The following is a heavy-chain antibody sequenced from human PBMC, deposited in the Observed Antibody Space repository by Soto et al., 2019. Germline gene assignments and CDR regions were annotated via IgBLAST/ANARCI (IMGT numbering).Heavy chain of an antibody. V-gene: IGHV3-21*01. CDR1: GFNFRSFS. D-gene: IGHD3-16*01. CDR3: ARDRFSGGP. Sequence: PGGSLRLSCAASGFNFRSFSMNWVRQAPGKGLEWVSSISSSSSSKYYTDSLKDRFTISRDNAKNSLYLQMNSLRAEDTAVYYCARDRFSGGPWGQGTLVTVSS. CDR2: ISSSSSSK. J-gene: IGHJ5*02.